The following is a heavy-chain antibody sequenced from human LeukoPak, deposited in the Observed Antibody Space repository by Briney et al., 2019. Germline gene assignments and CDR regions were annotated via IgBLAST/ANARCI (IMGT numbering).Heavy chain of an antibody. CDR1: GYTFTSYD. CDR3: ARGFSGSFVGYYYYYGMDV. D-gene: IGHD3-10*01. Sequence: ASVKVSCKASGYTFTSYDINWVRPATGQGLEWMGWMNPNSGNTGYAQKFQGRVTMTRNTSISTAYMELSSLRSEDTAVYYCARGFSGSFVGYYYYYGMDVWGQGTTVTVSS. J-gene: IGHJ6*02. CDR2: MNPNSGNT. V-gene: IGHV1-8*01.